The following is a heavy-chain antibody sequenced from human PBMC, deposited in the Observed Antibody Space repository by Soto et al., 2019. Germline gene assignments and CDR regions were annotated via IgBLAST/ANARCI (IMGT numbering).Heavy chain of an antibody. CDR2: ISSTSGTI. J-gene: IGHJ6*02. D-gene: IGHD6-19*01. V-gene: IGHV3-48*02. CDR3: ANQKIRFSVAGTLYGLGV. Sequence: LRLSCEASGFVFSTYSMNWVRQAPGKGLEWISYISSTSGTIYYAVSVKGRFTIFRDNAKNSLFLQMNGLRDDDTAVYYCANQKIRFSVAGTLYGLGVWCQGTTVTVSS. CDR1: GFVFSTYS.